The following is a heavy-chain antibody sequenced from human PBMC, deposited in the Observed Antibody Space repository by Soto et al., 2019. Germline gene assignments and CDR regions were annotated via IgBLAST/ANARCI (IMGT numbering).Heavy chain of an antibody. D-gene: IGHD2-15*01. J-gene: IGHJ4*02. V-gene: IGHV1-2*04. CDR1: GYTLTGYY. CDR3: ARLRYCSGGSCDEAFDY. CDR2: INPNSGGT. Sequence: ASVKVSCKASGYTLTGYYMHWVRQAPGQGLEWMGWINPNSGGTNYAQKFQGWVTMTRDTSISTAYMELSRLRSDDTAVYYCARLRYCSGGSCDEAFDYWGQGTLVTVSS.